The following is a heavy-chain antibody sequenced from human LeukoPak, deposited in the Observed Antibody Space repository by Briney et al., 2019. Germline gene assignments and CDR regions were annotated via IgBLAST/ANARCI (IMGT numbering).Heavy chain of an antibody. V-gene: IGHV1-18*04. CDR2: ISAYNGNT. CDR3: ARSMGYFDWLGAFDI. D-gene: IGHD3-9*01. CDR1: GYTFTSYG. Sequence: ASVKVSCKASGYTFTSYGISWVRQAPGQGLEWMGWISAYNGNTNYAQKLQGRVTMTTDTSTSTAYMELRSLRSDDTAVYYCARSMGYFDWLGAFDIWGQGTMVTVSS. J-gene: IGHJ3*02.